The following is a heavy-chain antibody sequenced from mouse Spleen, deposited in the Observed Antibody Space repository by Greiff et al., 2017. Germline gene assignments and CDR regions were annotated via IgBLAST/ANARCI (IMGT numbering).Heavy chain of an antibody. J-gene: IGHJ3*01. D-gene: IGHD2-2*01. CDR2: INPEDGET. V-gene: IGHV14-2*01. Sequence: EVKLMESGAELVKPGASVKLSCTASGFNIKDYYMHWVKQRTEQGLEWIGRINPEDGETKYAPKFQAKATITADTSSNTAYLQLSSLTSEDTAGYYCARRGDYGYPAYWGQGTLVTVSA. CDR1: GFNIKDYY. CDR3: ARRGDYGYPAY.